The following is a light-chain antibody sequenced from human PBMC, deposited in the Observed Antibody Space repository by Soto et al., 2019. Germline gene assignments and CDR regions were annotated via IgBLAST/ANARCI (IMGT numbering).Light chain of an antibody. CDR1: QTISSY. J-gene: IGKJ5*01. Sequence: DIQMTQSPSSLSASVGDRVTITCRASQTISSYLNWYQQRPGKAPNLLIYASSSLQSGVPPRFSGSGSGTDFTLTISSLQPEDFATYYCQQTYSTPITFCQGTRLEIK. CDR3: QQTYSTPIT. V-gene: IGKV1-39*01. CDR2: ASS.